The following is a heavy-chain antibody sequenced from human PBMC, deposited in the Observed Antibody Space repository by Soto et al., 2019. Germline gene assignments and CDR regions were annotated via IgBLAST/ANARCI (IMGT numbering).Heavy chain of an antibody. CDR3: ARVVNYYDSSGYPFDY. V-gene: IGHV1-2*02. Sequence: QVQLVQTGAEVKKPGASVKVSCKASGYTFTGYYMHWVRQAPGQVLEWMGWINPNSGGTNYAQKFQGRVTMTRDTSISTAYMELSRLRSDDTAVYYCARVVNYYDSSGYPFDYWGQGTLVTVSS. D-gene: IGHD3-22*01. CDR2: INPNSGGT. CDR1: GYTFTGYY. J-gene: IGHJ4*02.